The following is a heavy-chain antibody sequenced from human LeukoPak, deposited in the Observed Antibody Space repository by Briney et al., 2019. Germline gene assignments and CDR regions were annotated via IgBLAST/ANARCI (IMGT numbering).Heavy chain of an antibody. J-gene: IGHJ4*02. CDR3: ARAEVLPDYYAISGGFDY. V-gene: IGHV4-61*02. CDR2: IYTSGST. D-gene: IGHD3-10*01. Sequence: SQTLSLTCTVSGGSISSGSYYWSWIRQPAGKGLEWIGRIYTSGSTNYNPSLKGRVTISVDTSRNQFSLKLSSVTAADTAVYYCARAEVLPDYYAISGGFDYWGQGTLVTVSS. CDR1: GGSISSGSYY.